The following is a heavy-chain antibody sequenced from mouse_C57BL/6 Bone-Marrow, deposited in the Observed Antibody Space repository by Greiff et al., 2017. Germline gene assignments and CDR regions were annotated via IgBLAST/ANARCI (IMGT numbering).Heavy chain of an antibody. CDR3: ARREGLRREYYFDY. V-gene: IGHV5-17*01. J-gene: IGHJ2*01. D-gene: IGHD2-4*01. Sequence: EVKLVESGGGLVKPGGSLKLSCAASGFTFSDYGMHWVRQAPEKGLEWVAYISSGSSTIYYADTVKGRFTISRDNAKNNLFLQMTSLRSEDTAMYYCARREGLRREYYFDYWGQGTTLTVSS. CDR1: GFTFSDYG. CDR2: ISSGSSTI.